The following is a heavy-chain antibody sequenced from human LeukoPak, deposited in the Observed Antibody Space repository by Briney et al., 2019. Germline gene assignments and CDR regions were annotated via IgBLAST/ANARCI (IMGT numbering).Heavy chain of an antibody. CDR2: IRNDGSAR. CDR3: ARDNSGFDY. J-gene: IGHJ4*02. D-gene: IGHD6-19*01. Sequence: GGSLRLSCVASGFTFNNYWMTWVRQAPGKGLEWVAHIRNDGSARYYGDSVKGRFTISRDDAKNSLFLQMNSLRADDTALHYCARDNSGFDYWGQGTLVTVSS. CDR1: GFTFNNYW. V-gene: IGHV3-7*01.